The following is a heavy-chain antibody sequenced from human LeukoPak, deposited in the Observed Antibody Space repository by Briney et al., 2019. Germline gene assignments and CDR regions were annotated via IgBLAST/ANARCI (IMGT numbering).Heavy chain of an antibody. CDR3: ARDPNGIAARRVGYFDY. Sequence: GGSLRLSCAASGFTFSSYAMSWVRQAPGKGLEWVSAISGSGGSTYYADSVKGRFTISRDNSKNTLYLQMNSLRAEDTAVYYCARDPNGIAARRVGYFDYWGQGTLVTVSS. V-gene: IGHV3-23*01. CDR1: GFTFSSYA. J-gene: IGHJ4*02. D-gene: IGHD6-6*01. CDR2: ISGSGGST.